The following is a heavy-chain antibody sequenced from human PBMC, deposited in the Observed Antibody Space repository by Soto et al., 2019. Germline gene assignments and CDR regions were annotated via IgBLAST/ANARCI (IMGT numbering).Heavy chain of an antibody. V-gene: IGHV4-34*01. CDR2: INHSGST. CDR3: ARAVFGVVISSYYYYMDV. D-gene: IGHD3-3*01. J-gene: IGHJ6*03. Sequence: SETLSLTCAVYGGSFSGYYWSWIRQPPGKGLEWIGEINHSGSTNYSPSLKSRVTISVDTSKNQFSLKLSSVTAAETAVYYYARAVFGVVISSYYYYMDVWGKGTPVTVSS. CDR1: GGSFSGYY.